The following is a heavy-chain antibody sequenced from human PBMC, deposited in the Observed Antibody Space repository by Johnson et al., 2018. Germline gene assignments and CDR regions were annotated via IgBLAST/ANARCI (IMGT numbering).Heavy chain of an antibody. CDR2: IKQDGREK. D-gene: IGHD4-17*01. V-gene: IGHV3-7*01. J-gene: IGHJ6*03. CDR3: AKDYGDYAFGYYYYMDV. CDR1: GFTFSSYW. Sequence: VQLVESGGGLVQXGGSLRLSCAASGFTFSSYWMSWVRQAPGKGLEWVANIKQDGREKYYVASVKGRFTISRDNAKNSLYLQMNSLRAEDTAVYYCAKDYGDYAFGYYYYMDVWGKGTTVTVSS.